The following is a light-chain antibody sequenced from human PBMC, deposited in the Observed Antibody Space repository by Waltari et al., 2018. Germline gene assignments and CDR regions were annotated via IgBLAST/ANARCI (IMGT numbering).Light chain of an antibody. J-gene: IGKJ4*01. CDR2: GAS. CDR1: QSLNNL. Sequence: DIQMTQSPSYLSASVGDRVTIHCRACQSLNNLLNWYQQKPGRAPEVLIYGASTLQTGVPSRFSGSGSGTGFTLTINNLQPEDFATYYCQQSYNSPVTFGGGTKVEIK. CDR3: QQSYNSPVT. V-gene: IGKV1-39*01.